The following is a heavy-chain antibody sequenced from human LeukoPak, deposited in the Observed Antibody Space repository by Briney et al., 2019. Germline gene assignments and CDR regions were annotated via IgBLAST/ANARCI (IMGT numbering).Heavy chain of an antibody. CDR1: GGSVSSISYY. J-gene: IGHJ6*03. CDR2: IYYSGTT. CDR3: ARTVNYYYYYMDV. V-gene: IGHV4-39*01. Sequence: PSETLSLICTVSGGSVSSISYYWGWIRQPPGKGLEWIASIYYSGTTYYSPSLKSRVTISVDTSKNQFSLKLSSVTAADTAVYYCARTVNYYYYYMDVWGKGTTVTISS.